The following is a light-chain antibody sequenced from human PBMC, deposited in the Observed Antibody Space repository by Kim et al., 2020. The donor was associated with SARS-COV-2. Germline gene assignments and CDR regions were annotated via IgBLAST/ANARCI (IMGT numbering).Light chain of an antibody. CDR3: QVWDSSSDHVV. V-gene: IGLV3-21*04. Sequence: APRKTARITCGGTNMGSKRVHWYQQKPGRAPVLVIYYDSDRPSGIPERFSGSNSGNTATLTISRVEAGDEADYYCQVWDSSSDHVVFGGGTQLTVL. CDR2: YDS. CDR1: NMGSKR. J-gene: IGLJ2*01.